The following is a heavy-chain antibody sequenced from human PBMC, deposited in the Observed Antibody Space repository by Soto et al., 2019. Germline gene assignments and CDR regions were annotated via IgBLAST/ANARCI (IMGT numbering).Heavy chain of an antibody. CDR3: ARDRVPKYCISTSCYYNWFDP. CDR1: GGTFSSYA. CDR2: IIPIFGTA. D-gene: IGHD2-2*01. Sequence: QVQLVQSGAEVKKPGSSVKVSCKASGGTFSSYAISWVRQAPGQGLEWMGGIIPIFGTANYAQKFQGRVTITADESTSTAYMELSSRRSEDTAGYYCARDRVPKYCISTSCYYNWFDPWGQGTLATVSS. V-gene: IGHV1-69*12. J-gene: IGHJ5*02.